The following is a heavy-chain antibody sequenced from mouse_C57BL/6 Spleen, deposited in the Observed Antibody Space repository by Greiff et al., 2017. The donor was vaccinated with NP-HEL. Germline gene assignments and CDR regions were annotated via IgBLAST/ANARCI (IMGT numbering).Heavy chain of an antibody. Sequence: QVQLKQSGAELVRPGASVTLSCKASGYTFTDYEMHWVKQTPVHGLEWIGAIDPETGGTAYNQKFKGKAILTADKSSSTAYMELRSLTSEYSAVYYCTRWGLHYYGSSSPWFAYWGQGTLVTVSA. V-gene: IGHV1-15*01. CDR2: IDPETGGT. D-gene: IGHD1-1*01. CDR1: GYTFTDYE. CDR3: TRWGLHYYGSSSPWFAY. J-gene: IGHJ3*01.